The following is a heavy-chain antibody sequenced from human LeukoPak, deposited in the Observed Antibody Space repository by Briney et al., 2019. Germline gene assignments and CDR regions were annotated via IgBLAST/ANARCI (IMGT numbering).Heavy chain of an antibody. D-gene: IGHD3-10*01. CDR2: IRYDGSKD. V-gene: IGHV3-30*02. CDR1: GFTFNNYG. CDR3: AKVHGFYYILQH. Sequence: WGSLRLSCAASGFTFNNYGMHWVRQAAGKGLEWVAFIRYDGSKDYYADSVKGRFTISRDNSKNTLYLQMSSLRPDDTAVYYCAKVHGFYYILQHWGQGTLVTVST. J-gene: IGHJ1*01.